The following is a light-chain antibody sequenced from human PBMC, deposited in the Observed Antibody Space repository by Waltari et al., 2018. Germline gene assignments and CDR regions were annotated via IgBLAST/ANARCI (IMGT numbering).Light chain of an antibody. CDR2: EDA. V-gene: IGLV6-57*01. J-gene: IGLJ2*01. CDR3: QSYDTYSQV. Sequence: NFMLTQPHSVSGSPGKTVTISCTRSGGSIASNYVQWYQQRPGSSPTTIIHEDAQSPSGVPARFSGSVDSSSNSASLTISGLRTEDEADYYCQSYDTYSQVFGGGTKLTVL. CDR1: GGSIASNY.